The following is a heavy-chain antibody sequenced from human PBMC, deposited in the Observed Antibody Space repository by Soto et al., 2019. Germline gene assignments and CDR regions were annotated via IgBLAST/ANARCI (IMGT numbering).Heavy chain of an antibody. CDR3: ARDLVDTAISYYYYGMDV. CDR1: GGTFSSYA. Sequence: SVKVSCKASGGTFSSYAISWVRQAPGQGLEWMGGIIPIFGTANYAQKFQGRVTITADESTSTAYMELSSLRSEDTAVYYCARDLVDTAISYYYYGMDVWGQGTTVTAP. D-gene: IGHD5-18*01. J-gene: IGHJ6*02. CDR2: IIPIFGTA. V-gene: IGHV1-69*13.